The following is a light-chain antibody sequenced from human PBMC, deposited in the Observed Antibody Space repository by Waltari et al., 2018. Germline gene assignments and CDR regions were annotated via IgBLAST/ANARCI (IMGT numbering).Light chain of an antibody. CDR1: QSVFYSSNNKNY. CDR2: WAS. V-gene: IGKV4-1*01. CDR3: QQYHSPPYT. Sequence: DIVMTQSPDSLDVSLGERATNNCKSSQSVFYSSNNKNYLAWYQHKPGQPPKLLIHWASTRESGVPDRFSGSGSGTDFTLTISSLQAEDVAVYYCQQYHSPPYTFGQGTRLEIK. J-gene: IGKJ2*01.